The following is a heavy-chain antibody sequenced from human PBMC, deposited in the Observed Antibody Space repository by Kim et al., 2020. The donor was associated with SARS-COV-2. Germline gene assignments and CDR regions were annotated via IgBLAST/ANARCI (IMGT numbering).Heavy chain of an antibody. CDR1: GFTFSNAW. CDR2: IKSNTDGATT. CDR3: TTDAVWAQNAVVNGRWGY. J-gene: IGHJ4*02. V-gene: IGHV3-15*01. D-gene: IGHD2-15*01. Sequence: GGSLRLSCAASGFTFSNAWMRWVRQAPGKGLEWVARIKSNTDGATTHNAAHVRGSFSISRDDSNNSLYLQINRLKNKDTAVYDCTTDAVWAQNAVVNGRWGYWGQGTLVTVSS.